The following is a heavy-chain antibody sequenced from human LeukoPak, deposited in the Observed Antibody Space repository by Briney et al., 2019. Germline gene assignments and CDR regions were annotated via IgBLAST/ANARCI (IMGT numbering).Heavy chain of an antibody. J-gene: IGHJ6*02. CDR3: ARGYGYGYYYYYGMDV. V-gene: IGHV4-34*01. Sequence: SETLSLTCAVYGGSFSGYYWSWIRQPPGKGLEWIGEINHSGSTNYNPSLKSRVTISVDTSKNQFSLKLSSVTAADTAVYYCARGYGYGYYYYYGMDVWGQGTTVTVSS. D-gene: IGHD5-18*01. CDR2: INHSGST. CDR1: GGSFSGYY.